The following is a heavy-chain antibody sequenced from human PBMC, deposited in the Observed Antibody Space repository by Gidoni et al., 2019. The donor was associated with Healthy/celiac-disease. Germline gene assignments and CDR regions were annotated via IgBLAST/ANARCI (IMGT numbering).Heavy chain of an antibody. CDR2: IYYSGST. D-gene: IGHD5-12*01. CDR3: AYIDGYNYDY. J-gene: IGHJ4*02. Sequence: QLQLKESGPALVKPSDTLSSICTVSGGALSSSSYYWGWIRQPPGKGLEWIGSIYYSGSTYYNPSLKSRVTISVDTSKNQFSLKLSSVTAADTAVYYCAYIDGYNYDYWGQGTLVTVSS. CDR1: GGALSSSSYY. V-gene: IGHV4-39*07.